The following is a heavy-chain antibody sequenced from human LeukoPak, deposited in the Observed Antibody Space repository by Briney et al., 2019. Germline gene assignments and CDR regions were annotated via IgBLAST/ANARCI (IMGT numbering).Heavy chain of an antibody. J-gene: IGHJ4*02. CDR2: IYYSGST. CDR3: ARDEGRYFYHFDY. V-gene: IGHV4-30-4*08. D-gene: IGHD3-9*01. Sequence: SETLSLTCAVYGGSFSGYYWSWIRQPPGKGLEWIGYIYYSGSTYYNPSLKSRVTISVDTSKNQFSLKLSSVTATDTAVYYCARDEGRYFYHFDYWGQGTLVTVSS. CDR1: GGSFSGYY.